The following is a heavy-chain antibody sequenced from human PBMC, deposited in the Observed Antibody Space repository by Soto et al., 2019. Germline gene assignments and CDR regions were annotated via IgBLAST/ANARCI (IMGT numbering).Heavy chain of an antibody. D-gene: IGHD2-8*01. CDR2: IKSKTDGGTT. J-gene: IGHJ4*02. Sequence: GGSLRLSCAASGFTFSNAWMSWVRQAPGKGLEWVGRIKSKTDGGTTYYAAPVKGRFTISIDDSKNTLYLQMNSLKTEDTAVYYCATVLYCANGVCFDYWGQGTLVTVSS. CDR1: GFTFSNAW. V-gene: IGHV3-15*01. CDR3: ATVLYCANGVCFDY.